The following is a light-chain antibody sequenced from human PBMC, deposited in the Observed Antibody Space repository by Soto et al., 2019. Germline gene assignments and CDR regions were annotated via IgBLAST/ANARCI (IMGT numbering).Light chain of an antibody. CDR3: SSYTSNNSLNYV. CDR1: SNDVGAYHY. V-gene: IGLV2-14*01. J-gene: IGLJ1*01. Sequence: QSALTQPASVSGSPGQSITISCTGTSNDVGAYHYVSWYQQYPGKAPKLVIYEVNNRPSGVSDRFSGSKSGNTASLTISGLQAEDEAEYYCSSYTSNNSLNYVFGTGTKLTVL. CDR2: EVN.